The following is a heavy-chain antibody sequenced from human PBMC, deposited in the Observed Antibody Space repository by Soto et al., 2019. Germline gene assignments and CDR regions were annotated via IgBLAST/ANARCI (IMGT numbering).Heavy chain of an antibody. V-gene: IGHV3-64D*06. D-gene: IGHD2-8*01. Sequence: QPGLTLRLSCSASGFTLSSYAMHWVRQAPGKGLEYASAISSNGGSTYYADSVKGRLTISRDNSKNTLYLEISRLTAAATAVYYCVTPGGVSDFDCWDQGPMVAVCS. CDR2: ISSNGGST. J-gene: IGHJ4*02. CDR3: VTPGGVSDFDC. CDR1: GFTLSSYA.